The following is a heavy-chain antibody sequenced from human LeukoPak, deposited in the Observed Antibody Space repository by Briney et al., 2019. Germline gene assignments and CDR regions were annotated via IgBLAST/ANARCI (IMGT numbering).Heavy chain of an antibody. D-gene: IGHD4-23*01. J-gene: IGHJ6*02. Sequence: SETLSLTCTVSGGSISSGGYYWGWIRQHPGKGLEWIGYIYYSGSTYYNPSLKSRVTISVDTSKNQFSLKLSSVTAADTAVYYCARDPIPNDYGGTYYYYYGMDVWGQGTTVTVSS. CDR1: GGSISSGGYY. V-gene: IGHV4-31*03. CDR3: ARDPIPNDYGGTYYYYYGMDV. CDR2: IYYSGST.